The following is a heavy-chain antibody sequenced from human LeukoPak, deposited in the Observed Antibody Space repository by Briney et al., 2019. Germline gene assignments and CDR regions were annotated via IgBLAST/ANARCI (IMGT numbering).Heavy chain of an antibody. CDR3: AADLDAYNTLDS. Sequence: PGGSLRLSRVGSGFTFSNTWMNWVRRAPGKGLEWVSRIKTKSEGGTTHYAAHVKGRFTISRDDSKKTILLQMNSLKIEDTAIYFCAADLDAYNTLDSWGQGALVTVSS. J-gene: IGHJ4*02. CDR1: GFTFSNTW. V-gene: IGHV3-15*01. D-gene: IGHD5-24*01. CDR2: IKTKSEGGTT.